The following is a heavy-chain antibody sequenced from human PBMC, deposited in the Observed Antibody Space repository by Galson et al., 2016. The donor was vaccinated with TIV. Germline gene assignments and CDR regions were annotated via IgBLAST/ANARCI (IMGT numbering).Heavy chain of an antibody. CDR1: GLSVNNDW. J-gene: IGHJ1*01. CDR3: VRDRLGWH. CDR2: IDTDGTTT. Sequence: SLRLSCAASGLSVNNDWMHWVRQSPEKGLVWVARIDTDGTTTYYADSVKGRFSVSRDNAKNTVYLQMNNLIVDDTAVYYCVRDRLGWHWSQGTLVTVSS. V-gene: IGHV3-74*01. D-gene: IGHD3-16*01.